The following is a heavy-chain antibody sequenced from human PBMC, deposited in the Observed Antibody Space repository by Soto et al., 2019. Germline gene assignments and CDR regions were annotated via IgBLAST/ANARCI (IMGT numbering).Heavy chain of an antibody. CDR1: GYTFTDYY. CDR2: INPNSGGT. D-gene: IGHD2-2*02. V-gene: IGHV1-2*02. J-gene: IGHJ6*02. CDR3: ARSLTEGYCTITGCYTRPLYGMDV. Sequence: QVQLVQSGAEVKKPGASVKVSCKASGYTFTDYYIHWVRQAPGQGLEWMGWINPNSGGTNYAQKFQGRVTVTRDTPTSTAYMELSRLTSDDTAVYYCARSLTEGYCTITGCYTRPLYGMDVWGQGTTVTVSS.